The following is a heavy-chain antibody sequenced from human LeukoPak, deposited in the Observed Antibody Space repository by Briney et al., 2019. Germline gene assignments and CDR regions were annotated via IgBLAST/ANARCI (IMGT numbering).Heavy chain of an antibody. CDR3: AATKRYSSSWYGTLDY. V-gene: IGHV1-2*02. CDR2: VNPNSGGT. Sequence: ASVKVSCKASGYTFTGYYMHWVRQAPGQGLEWMGWVNPNSGGTNYAQKFQGRVTMTRDTSISTAYMELSRLRSGDTAVYYCAATKRYSSSWYGTLDYWGQGTLVTVSS. CDR1: GYTFTGYY. J-gene: IGHJ4*02. D-gene: IGHD6-13*01.